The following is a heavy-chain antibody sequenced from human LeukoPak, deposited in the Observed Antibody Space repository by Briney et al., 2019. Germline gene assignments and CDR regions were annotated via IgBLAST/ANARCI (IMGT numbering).Heavy chain of an antibody. V-gene: IGHV1-18*01. CDR2: ISAYNGNT. D-gene: IGHD6-6*01. Sequence: GASVKVSCKASGYTFSSYGISWVRQAPGQGPEWIGWISAYNGNTDYAQDLQGRVTMTTDTSTSTAYMELRSLRSDDTAVYYCARDLRRSSYWFDPWGQGTLVTVSS. CDR1: GYTFSSYG. J-gene: IGHJ5*02. CDR3: ARDLRRSSYWFDP.